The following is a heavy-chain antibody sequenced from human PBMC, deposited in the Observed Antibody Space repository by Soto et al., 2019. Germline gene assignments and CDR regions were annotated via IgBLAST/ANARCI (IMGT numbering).Heavy chain of an antibody. Sequence: VQLVESGGGLVKPGGSLRLSCAASGFTFSSYGMHWVRQAPGKGLEWVAVISYDGSNKYYADSVKGRFTISRDNSKNTLYLQMNSLRAEDTAVYYCAKDRNTPRGSGDYWGQGTLVTVSS. J-gene: IGHJ4*02. D-gene: IGHD1-26*01. V-gene: IGHV3-30*18. CDR3: AKDRNTPRGSGDY. CDR1: GFTFSSYG. CDR2: ISYDGSNK.